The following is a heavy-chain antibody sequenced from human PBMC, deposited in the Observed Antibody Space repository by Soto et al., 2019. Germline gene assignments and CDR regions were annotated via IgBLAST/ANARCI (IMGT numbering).Heavy chain of an antibody. V-gene: IGHV1-8*01. Sequence: VASVKVSCKASGYTFTSYDINWVRQATGQGLEWMGWMNPNSGNTGYAQKFQGRVTMTRNTSISTAYMELSSLRSEDTAVYYCAKTVTTWWADMASYWYFDLWGRGTLVTVS. CDR2: MNPNSGNT. J-gene: IGHJ2*01. CDR3: AKTVTTWWADMASYWYFDL. D-gene: IGHD4-17*01. CDR1: GYTFTSYD.